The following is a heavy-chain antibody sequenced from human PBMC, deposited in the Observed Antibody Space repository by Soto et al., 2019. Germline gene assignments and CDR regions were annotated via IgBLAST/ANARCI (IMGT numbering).Heavy chain of an antibody. V-gene: IGHV4-39*01. J-gene: IGHJ5*02. CDR1: GGSISSSSYH. CDR3: ARLTDFWRGRRWFDP. CDR2: IYYSGST. D-gene: IGHD3-3*01. Sequence: QLQLQESGPGLVKPSETLSLTCNVSGGSISSSSYHWGWIRQPPGKGLEWIGSIYYSGSTYYNPSLERRVTISVDTSKNESARHLISVPVADTAVYYCARLTDFWRGRRWFDPWGQGTLVTVSS.